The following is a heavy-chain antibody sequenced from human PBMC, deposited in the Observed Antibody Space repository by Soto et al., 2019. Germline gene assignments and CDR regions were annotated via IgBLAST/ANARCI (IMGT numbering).Heavy chain of an antibody. V-gene: IGHV3-30*18. Sequence: QVQLVESGGGVVQPGRSLRLSCAASGFTFSSYGMHWVRQAPGKGLEWVAVISYDGSNKYYADSVKGRFTISRDNSKNTLYLQMNSLRAEDTAVYYCAKHQWELLLRNNGAFDIWGQGTMVTVSS. CDR2: ISYDGSNK. CDR3: AKHQWELLLRNNGAFDI. CDR1: GFTFSSYG. J-gene: IGHJ3*02. D-gene: IGHD1-26*01.